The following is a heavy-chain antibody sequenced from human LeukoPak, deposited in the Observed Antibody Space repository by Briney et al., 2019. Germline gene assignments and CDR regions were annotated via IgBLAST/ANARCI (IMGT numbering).Heavy chain of an antibody. V-gene: IGHV4-4*07. Sequence: SETLSLTCTVSGGSISSYYWSWIRQPAGKGLEWIGRIYTSGSTNYNPSLKSRVTMSLDTSKNEFSLKLSSVTAADTAVYYCPITMLRGGFDAFDIWGQGTMVTVSS. D-gene: IGHD3-10*01. CDR2: IYTSGST. CDR3: PITMLRGGFDAFDI. J-gene: IGHJ3*02. CDR1: GGSISSYY.